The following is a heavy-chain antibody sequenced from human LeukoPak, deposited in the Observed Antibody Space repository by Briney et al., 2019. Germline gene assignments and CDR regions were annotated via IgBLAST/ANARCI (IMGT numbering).Heavy chain of an antibody. V-gene: IGHV4-59*01. D-gene: IGHD5-18*01. CDR2: IYYSGST. Sequence: SETLSLTCTVSGGSISSYYWSWIRQPPGTGLEWIGYIYYSGSTNYNPSLTSRVTISVDTSKNQFSLKLSSVTAADTAVYYCAGRGYSDGYSDYWGQGTLVTVSS. J-gene: IGHJ4*02. CDR3: AGRGYSDGYSDY. CDR1: GGSISSYY.